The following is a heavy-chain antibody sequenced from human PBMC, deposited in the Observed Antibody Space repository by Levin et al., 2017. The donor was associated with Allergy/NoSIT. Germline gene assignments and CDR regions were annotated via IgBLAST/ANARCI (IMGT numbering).Heavy chain of an antibody. V-gene: IGHV3-7*01. CDR2: IKQDGSQK. CDR1: GFSFSNYW. D-gene: IGHD1-1*01. J-gene: IGHJ6*02. Sequence: PGGSLRLSCVGSGFSFSNYWMTWVRQAPGKGLEWVANIKQDGSQKYYVDSVKGRFTISRDNAKNSLYLQMNSLRAEDTAVYHCARAGVGGNWNDGDYYDTMDVWGQGTTVTVSS. CDR3: ARAGVGGNWNDGDYYDTMDV.